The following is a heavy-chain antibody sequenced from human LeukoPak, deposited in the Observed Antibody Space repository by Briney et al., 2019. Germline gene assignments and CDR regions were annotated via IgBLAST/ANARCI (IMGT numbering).Heavy chain of an antibody. CDR2: ISNGDNTR. CDR1: GFTFSTYQ. J-gene: IGHJ2*01. D-gene: IGHD3-9*01. CDR3: ARATGYLSYFDL. Sequence: GGSLRLSCAASGFTFSTYQMNWVRQAPGKGLEWVSYISNGDNTRYYTDSVKGRFTISRDNAKNSLYLQMNNLRAEDTGVYYCARATGYLSYFDLWGRGTLVTVSS. V-gene: IGHV3-48*03.